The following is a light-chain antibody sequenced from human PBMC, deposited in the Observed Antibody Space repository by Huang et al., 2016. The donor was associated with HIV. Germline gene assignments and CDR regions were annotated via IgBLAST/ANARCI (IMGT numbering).Light chain of an antibody. Sequence: DIQMTQSPSSLSASVGDRVTMTCRASQIVTTYLHWYQQRPGKAPKLLIYAASRLQGGVPSRFSGSGSGTSFTLIISSLQPEDFANYYCQQSYSPPWTFGQGTTVEIK. CDR3: QQSYSPPWT. CDR1: QIVTTY. J-gene: IGKJ1*01. CDR2: AAS. V-gene: IGKV1-39*01.